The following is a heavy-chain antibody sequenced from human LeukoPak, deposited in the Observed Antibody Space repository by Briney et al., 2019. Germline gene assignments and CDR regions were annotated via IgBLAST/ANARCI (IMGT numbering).Heavy chain of an antibody. V-gene: IGHV3-21*01. CDR1: GFTFSSYG. CDR2: ISSSSSYI. Sequence: GGSLRLSCAASGFTFSSYGMHRVRQAPGKGLEWVSSISSSSSYIYYADSVKGRFTISRDNAKNSLYLQMNSLRAEDTAVYYCARDGPITYYYDSSGYGDAFDIWGQGTMVTVSS. D-gene: IGHD3-22*01. CDR3: ARDGPITYYYDSSGYGDAFDI. J-gene: IGHJ3*02.